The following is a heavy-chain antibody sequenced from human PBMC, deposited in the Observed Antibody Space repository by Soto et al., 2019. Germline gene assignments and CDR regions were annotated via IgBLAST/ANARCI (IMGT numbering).Heavy chain of an antibody. Sequence: GGSLRLSCAASGFTFSSYGMNWVRQAPGKGLEWVSSISSSSSTIYYADSVRGRFTISRDNDKNSLYLQMNSLRDEDTAVYYCARDLGGSGYYDYWGRGTLVTVSS. D-gene: IGHD6-19*01. V-gene: IGHV3-48*02. J-gene: IGHJ4*02. CDR1: GFTFSSYG. CDR3: ARDLGGSGYYDY. CDR2: ISSSSSTI.